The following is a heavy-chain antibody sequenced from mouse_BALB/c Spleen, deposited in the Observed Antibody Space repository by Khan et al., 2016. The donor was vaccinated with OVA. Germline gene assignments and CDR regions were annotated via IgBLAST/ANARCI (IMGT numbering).Heavy chain of an antibody. V-gene: IGHV14-3*02. CDR1: GFNIKDTY. Sequence: VQLKQSGAELVKPGASVKLSCTASGFNIKDTYMHWVKQRPEQGLEWIGRIDPANGNTKYDPKFQGKATITADTSSNTAYLHLSSLTSEVTAVYYWARDYWDVFAYWGQGTLVTVSA. J-gene: IGHJ3*01. CDR2: IDPANGNT. D-gene: IGHD4-1*01. CDR3: ARDYWDVFAY.